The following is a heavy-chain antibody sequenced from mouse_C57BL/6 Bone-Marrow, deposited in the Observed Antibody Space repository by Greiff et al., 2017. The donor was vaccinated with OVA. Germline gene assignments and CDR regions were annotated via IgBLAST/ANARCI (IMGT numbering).Heavy chain of an antibody. V-gene: IGHV1-39*01. Sequence: VQLQQSGPELVKPGASVKISCKASGYSFTDYNMNWVKQSDGKSLEWIGVINPNYGTTSYNQKFKGKATLTVDQSSSTAYMQLNSLTSEDSAVYYCAGYYGSSYDYFDYWGQGTTLTVSS. J-gene: IGHJ2*01. CDR3: AGYYGSSYDYFDY. CDR2: INPNYGTT. D-gene: IGHD1-1*01. CDR1: GYSFTDYN.